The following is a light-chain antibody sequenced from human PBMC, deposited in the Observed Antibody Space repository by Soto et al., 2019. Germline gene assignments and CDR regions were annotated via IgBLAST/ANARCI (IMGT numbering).Light chain of an antibody. V-gene: IGLV4-69*02. CDR3: QTWGTGIVV. Sequence: QPVLTQSPSASASLGASVKLTCTLSSGHSTYAIAWHQQQPEKGPRYLMKLDSDGIHSKADGSPDRFSGSSSGAERYLTISSLQSEDEADYYGQTWGTGIVVFGGGTKLTVL. J-gene: IGLJ2*01. CDR2: LDSDGIH. CDR1: SGHSTYA.